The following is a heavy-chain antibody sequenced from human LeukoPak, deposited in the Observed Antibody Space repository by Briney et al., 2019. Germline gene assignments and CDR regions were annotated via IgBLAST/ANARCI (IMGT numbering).Heavy chain of an antibody. CDR1: GYTFTSYG. D-gene: IGHD5-12*01. V-gene: IGHV1-18*01. CDR2: ISAYNGNT. J-gene: IGHJ4*02. CDR3: ARGGYSGYDWLGYSSGWAPY. Sequence: ASVKVSCKASGYTFTSYGISWVRQAPGQGLEWMGWISAYNGNTNYAQKLQGRVTMTRDTSISTAYMELSRLRSDDTAVYYCARGGYSGYDWLGYSSGWAPYWGQGTLVTVSS.